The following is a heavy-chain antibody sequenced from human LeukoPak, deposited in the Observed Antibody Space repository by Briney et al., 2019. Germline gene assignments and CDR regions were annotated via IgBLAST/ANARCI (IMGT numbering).Heavy chain of an antibody. D-gene: IGHD1-14*01. Sequence: SVKVSCKASGGTFSSYAISWVRQAPGQGLEWMGGIIPIFGTANYAQKFQGRVTITRDTSASTAYMELSSLRSEDTAVYYCARGAGFAEPLPEYWGQGTLLTVSS. J-gene: IGHJ4*02. V-gene: IGHV1-69*05. CDR3: ARGAGFAEPLPEY. CDR1: GGTFSSYA. CDR2: IIPIFGTA.